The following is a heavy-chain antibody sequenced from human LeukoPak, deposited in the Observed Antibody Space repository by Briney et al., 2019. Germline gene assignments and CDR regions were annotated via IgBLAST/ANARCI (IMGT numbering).Heavy chain of an antibody. V-gene: IGHV3-53*01. Sequence: GGSLRLSCAASGFTVSSNYMSWVRQAPGKGLEWVSVIYSGGNTYYADSVKGRFTISRDNSKNTLYLQVNSLRAEDTALYYCAKRADYGGNSYDYWGQGTLVTVSS. CDR2: IYSGGNT. CDR1: GFTVSSNY. J-gene: IGHJ4*02. D-gene: IGHD4-23*01. CDR3: AKRADYGGNSYDY.